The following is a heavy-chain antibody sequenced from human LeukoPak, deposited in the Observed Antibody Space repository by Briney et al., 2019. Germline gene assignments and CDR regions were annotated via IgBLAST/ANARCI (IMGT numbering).Heavy chain of an antibody. J-gene: IGHJ4*02. V-gene: IGHV3-30*02. CDR3: AKYGYDFWSGYYTPFDY. Sequence: GGSLRLSCAASGFTFSSYGMHWVRQAPGKGLEWVAFIRYDGSNKYYADSVKGRFTISRDNSKNTLYLQMNSLRAEDTAVYYCAKYGYDFWSGYYTPFDYWGQGTLVTVSS. CDR2: IRYDGSNK. D-gene: IGHD3-3*01. CDR1: GFTFSSYG.